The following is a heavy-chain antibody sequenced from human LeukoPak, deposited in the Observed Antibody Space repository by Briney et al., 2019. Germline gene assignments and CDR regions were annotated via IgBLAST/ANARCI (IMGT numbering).Heavy chain of an antibody. CDR1: GGSISSSNW. Sequence: SGTLSLTCAVSGGSISSSNWWSWVRQPPGKGLEWIGEIYHSGSTNYNPSLKSRVTISVDKSKNQFSLKLSSVTAADTAVYYCARDLFDGAAAGTFDYWGQGTLVTVSS. J-gene: IGHJ4*02. CDR3: ARDLFDGAAAGTFDY. D-gene: IGHD6-13*01. V-gene: IGHV4-4*02. CDR2: IYHSGST.